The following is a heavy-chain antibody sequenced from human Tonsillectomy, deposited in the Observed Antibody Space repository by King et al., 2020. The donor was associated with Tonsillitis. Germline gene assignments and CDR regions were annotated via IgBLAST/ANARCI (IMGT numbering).Heavy chain of an antibody. D-gene: IGHD3-10*01. CDR3: ARHIYALGSRI. V-gene: IGHV4-59*08. CDR1: GGSINSDH. J-gene: IGHJ3*02. Sequence: VQLQESGPGLVKPSETLSLTCTVSGGSINSDHWGWIRQPPGKGLEWIGNIYYTGGSTKSNPSLQSRVTISKATSRKQFSLKVRSVTAADTAVYFFARHIYALGSRIWGQGTMVTVSS. CDR2: IYYTGGST.